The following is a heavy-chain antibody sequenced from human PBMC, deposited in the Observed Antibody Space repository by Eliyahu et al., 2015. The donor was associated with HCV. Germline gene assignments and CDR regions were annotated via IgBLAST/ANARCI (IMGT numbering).Heavy chain of an antibody. CDR1: GFTFSSYA. CDR2: ISGSGGST. J-gene: IGHJ4*02. D-gene: IGHD3-22*01. V-gene: IGHV3-23*01. Sequence: EVQLLESGGGLVQPGGSLRLSCAASGFTFSSYAMRWVRQAPGKGXGWVSAISGSGGSTYYADSVKGRFTISRDNSKNTLYLQMNSLRAEDTAVYYCAKAIRYYDSSGNLDYWGQGTLVTVSS. CDR3: AKAIRYYDSSGNLDY.